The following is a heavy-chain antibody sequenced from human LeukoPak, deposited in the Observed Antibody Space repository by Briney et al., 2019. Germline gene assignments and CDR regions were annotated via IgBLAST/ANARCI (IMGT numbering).Heavy chain of an antibody. D-gene: IGHD2/OR15-2a*01. Sequence: ASVKVSCKASGYTFTGYYMHWVRQAPGQGLEWMGIINPSGGSTSYAQKFQGRVTMTRDTSTSTVYMELSSLRSEDTAVYYCARSPFNTYYFYYWGQGTLVTVSS. CDR3: ARSPFNTYYFYY. CDR2: INPSGGST. J-gene: IGHJ4*02. V-gene: IGHV1-46*01. CDR1: GYTFTGYY.